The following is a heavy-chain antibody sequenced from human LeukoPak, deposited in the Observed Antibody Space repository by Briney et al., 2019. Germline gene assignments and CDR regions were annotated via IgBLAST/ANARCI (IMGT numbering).Heavy chain of an antibody. D-gene: IGHD1-26*01. CDR2: ISHDGGDK. J-gene: IGHJ4*02. CDR3: AKDSPVATW. Sequence: GGSLRLSCAASGFTFSGYGMHWVRQAPGKGLEWVAIISHDGGDKDYADSVKGRFTISRDNSKNTLYLQMDSLRADDTAKYYCAKDSPVATWWGQGTLVTVSS. CDR1: GFTFSGYG. V-gene: IGHV3-30*18.